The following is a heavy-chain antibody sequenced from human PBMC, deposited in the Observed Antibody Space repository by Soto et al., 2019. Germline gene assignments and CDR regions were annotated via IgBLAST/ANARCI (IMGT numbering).Heavy chain of an antibody. CDR2: INPNSGGT. CDR3: AVSLNSNSADYFCYGMDV. D-gene: IGHD6-6*01. Sequence: ASVKVSCKASGYTFTGYYMHWVRQAPGQGLEWMGWINPNSGGTNYAQKFQGWVTMTRDTSISTAYMELSRLRSDDTAVYYCAVSLNSNSADYFCYGMDVWGRGTTVTVSS. V-gene: IGHV1-2*04. CDR1: GYTFTGYY. J-gene: IGHJ6*02.